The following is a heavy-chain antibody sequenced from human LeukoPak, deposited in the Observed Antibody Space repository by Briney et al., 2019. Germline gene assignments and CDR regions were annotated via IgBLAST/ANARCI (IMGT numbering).Heavy chain of an antibody. CDR1: GGSFSGYY. D-gene: IGHD3-16*02. CDR3: ARGGRPNYVWGSYRYSYYFDY. V-gene: IGHV4-34*01. Sequence: PSGTLSLTCAVYGGSFSGYYWSWIRQPPGKGLEWIGEINHSGSTNYNPSLKSRVTISVDTSKNQFSLKLSSVTAADTAVYYCARGGRPNYVWGSYRYSYYFDYWGQGTLVTVSS. J-gene: IGHJ4*02. CDR2: INHSGST.